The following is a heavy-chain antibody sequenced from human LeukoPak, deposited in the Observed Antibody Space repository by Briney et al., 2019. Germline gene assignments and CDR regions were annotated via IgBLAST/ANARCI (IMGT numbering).Heavy chain of an antibody. CDR1: GYTFTGYY. Sequence: ASVKVSCKASGYTFTGYYMHWVRQAPGQGLEWMGWINPNSGGTNYAQKFQGRVTMTRDTSISTAYMELSRLRSDDTAVYYCASAPPTDIVALDYWGQGTLVTVSS. V-gene: IGHV1-2*02. J-gene: IGHJ4*02. CDR3: ASAPPTDIVALDY. D-gene: IGHD5-12*01. CDR2: INPNSGGT.